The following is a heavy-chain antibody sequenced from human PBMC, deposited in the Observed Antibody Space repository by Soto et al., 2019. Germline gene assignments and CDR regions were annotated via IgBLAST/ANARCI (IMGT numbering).Heavy chain of an antibody. CDR1: GYSFTSYW. CDR2: IYPGDSDT. Sequence: PXESLKLSCKCSGYSFTSYWIGLVLQMPGKGLEWMGIIYPGDSDTRYSPSFQGQVTISADKSISTAYLQWSSLKASDTAMYYCARHKPAGGVPRPDAFDIWGQGTMVTVSS. V-gene: IGHV5-51*01. CDR3: ARHKPAGGVPRPDAFDI. J-gene: IGHJ3*02. D-gene: IGHD3-3*01.